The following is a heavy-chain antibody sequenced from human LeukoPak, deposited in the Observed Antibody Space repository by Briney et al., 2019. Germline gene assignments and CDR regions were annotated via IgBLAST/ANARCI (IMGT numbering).Heavy chain of an antibody. CDR1: GFTFSSYG. J-gene: IGHJ5*02. Sequence: GGSLRLSCAASGFTFSSYGMHWVRQAPGKGLEWVAFIRYDGGNKYYADSVKGRFTISRDNSKNTLYLQMNSLRAEDTAVYYCAKVDYYGSGSYLMGFDPWGQGTLVTVSS. CDR3: AKVDYYGSGSYLMGFDP. CDR2: IRYDGGNK. V-gene: IGHV3-30*02. D-gene: IGHD3-10*01.